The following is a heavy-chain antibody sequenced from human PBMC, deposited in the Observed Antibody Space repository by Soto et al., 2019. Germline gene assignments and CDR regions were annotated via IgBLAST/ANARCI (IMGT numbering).Heavy chain of an antibody. Sequence: QVQLVESGGGVVQPGRPLRLSCATSGFLFSSHGYHWVRQAPGKGLEWVGAIWHDGSKIYYADSVKGRFTISRDDSKNTLYLPMISLRAADMAVYHCVTDDGITVLNFWGQGTLVTVSS. CDR3: VTDDGITVLNF. V-gene: IGHV3-33*01. J-gene: IGHJ4*02. CDR1: GFLFSSHG. D-gene: IGHD1-20*01. CDR2: IWHDGSKI.